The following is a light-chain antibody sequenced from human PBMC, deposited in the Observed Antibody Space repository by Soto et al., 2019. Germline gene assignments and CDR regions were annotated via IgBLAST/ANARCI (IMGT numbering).Light chain of an antibody. CDR3: SSYASSGTLV. CDR2: EVR. V-gene: IGLV2-14*01. J-gene: IGLJ3*02. Sequence: QSALTQPASVSGSPGQSITISCTGTTSDVGGYNYVSWHQQHPGKAPKLMIHEVRYRPSGVSNRFSGSKSGNTASLPISGIQAEDEADYYCSSYASSGTLVFGGGTKLTVL. CDR1: TSDVGGYNY.